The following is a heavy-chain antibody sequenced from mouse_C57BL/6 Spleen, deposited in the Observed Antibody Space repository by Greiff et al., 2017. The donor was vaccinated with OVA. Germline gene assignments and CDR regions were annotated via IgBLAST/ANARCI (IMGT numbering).Heavy chain of an antibody. CDR1: GYTFTSYW. D-gene: IGHD1-1*01. CDR2: IHPNSGST. Sequence: QVQLQQPGPELVKPGASVKLSCKASGYTFTSYWMHWVKQRPGQGLEWIGMIHPNSGSTNYNEKFKSKATLTVDKSSSTAYMQLSSLTSEDSAVYYCARCYGKNYAMDYWGQGTTVTVSS. V-gene: IGHV1-64*01. CDR3: ARCYGKNYAMDY. J-gene: IGHJ4*01.